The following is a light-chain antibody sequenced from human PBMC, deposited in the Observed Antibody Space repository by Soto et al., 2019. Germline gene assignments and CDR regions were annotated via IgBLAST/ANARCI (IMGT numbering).Light chain of an antibody. J-gene: IGKJ1*01. V-gene: IGKV1-39*01. CDR1: QGINTY. CDR3: QQSYSLPRT. CDR2: KAI. Sequence: DLQLTQSPSSLSASVGDRVTITCRASQGINTYLNWYQQKSGEAPKLLIYKAINLQNGVPSRFSGSGSGTDFTLTIGGLQPEDLATYYCQQSYSLPRTFGQGTKVDLK.